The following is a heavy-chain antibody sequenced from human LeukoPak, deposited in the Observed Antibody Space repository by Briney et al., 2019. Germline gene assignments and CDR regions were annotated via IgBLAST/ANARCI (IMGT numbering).Heavy chain of an antibody. J-gene: IGHJ6*02. CDR3: ARGCSSGWYNYYYYGMDV. CDR2: MNPNSGNT. CDR1: GYTFTSYD. D-gene: IGHD6-19*01. Sequence: GASVKVSCKASGYTFTSYDINWVRQATGQGLEWMGWMNPNSGNTGYAQKFQGRVTMIRNTSISTAYMELSSLRSEDTAVYYCARGCSSGWYNYYYYGMDVWGQGTTVTVSS. V-gene: IGHV1-8*01.